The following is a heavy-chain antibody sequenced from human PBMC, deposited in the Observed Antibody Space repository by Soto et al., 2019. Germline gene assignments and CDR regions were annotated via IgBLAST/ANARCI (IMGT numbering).Heavy chain of an antibody. V-gene: IGHV3-23*01. CDR2: ISGSGGST. J-gene: IGHJ3*02. CDR3: AKDPRRSSSFLLVAFDI. Sequence: GGSLRLSCAASGFTFSSYAMSWVRQAPGKGLEWVSAISGSGGSTYYADSVKGRFTISRDNSKNTLYLQMNSLKAEDTAVYYCAKDPRRSSSFLLVAFDIWGQGTMVTVSS. CDR1: GFTFSSYA. D-gene: IGHD6-13*01.